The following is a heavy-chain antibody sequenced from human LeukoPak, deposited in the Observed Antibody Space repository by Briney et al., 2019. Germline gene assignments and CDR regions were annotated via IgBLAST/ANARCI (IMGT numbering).Heavy chain of an antibody. CDR2: IKPAGSEK. Sequence: VGALRLSCAASVFTFIDYFMTRVRQAPGRGVEGVATIKPAGSEKYYVDSVKGRFTISRDNAKNSLYLQMNSLRVDDTAVYYCASYLYWWSDLGYWGQGTLVTVSS. V-gene: IGHV3-7*01. CDR3: ASYLYWWSDLGY. J-gene: IGHJ4*02. D-gene: IGHD2-8*02. CDR1: VFTFIDYF.